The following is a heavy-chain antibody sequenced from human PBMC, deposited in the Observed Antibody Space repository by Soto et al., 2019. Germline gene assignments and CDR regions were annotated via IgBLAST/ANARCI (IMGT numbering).Heavy chain of an antibody. V-gene: IGHV3-11*06. CDR3: TREKHDYESSGYSDY. Sequence: PGGSLRLSCAASGFIFTDYYMSWIRQAPGKGLEWVAYISSSSSETNYADSVRGRFTISRDNAKNSLHLQVNSLRVEDTAVYYCTREKHDYESSGYSDYWGQGTLVTVSS. D-gene: IGHD3-22*01. CDR1: GFIFTDYY. J-gene: IGHJ4*02. CDR2: ISSSSSET.